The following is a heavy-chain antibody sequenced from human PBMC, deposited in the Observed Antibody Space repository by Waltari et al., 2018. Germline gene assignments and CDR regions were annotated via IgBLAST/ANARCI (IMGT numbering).Heavy chain of an antibody. CDR3: ARAHGYSNQPFDY. D-gene: IGHD4-4*01. V-gene: IGHV1-2*06. CDR1: VSTFTGYY. Sequence: QVQLVQSGAEVKKPGASVKVSCKASVSTFTGYYMHWVRQAPGQGLEWMGRINPNSGGTNYAQKFQGRVTMTRDTSISTAYMELSRLRSDDTAVYYCARAHGYSNQPFDYWGQGTLVTVSS. CDR2: INPNSGGT. J-gene: IGHJ4*02.